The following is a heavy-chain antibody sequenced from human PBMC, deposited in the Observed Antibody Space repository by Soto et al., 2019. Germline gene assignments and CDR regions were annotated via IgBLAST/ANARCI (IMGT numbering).Heavy chain of an antibody. CDR3: TTDDPINSY. CDR1: GFTFSNAW. J-gene: IGHJ4*02. Sequence: PGGSLRLSCAASGFTFSNAWMSWVRQAPGKGLEWVGRIKSKTDSGTTDYAAPVKGRFTISRDDSRNTLSLQMNSLKTDDTAVYYCTTDDPINSYWGQGTLVTVS. CDR2: IKSKTDSGTT. V-gene: IGHV3-15*01.